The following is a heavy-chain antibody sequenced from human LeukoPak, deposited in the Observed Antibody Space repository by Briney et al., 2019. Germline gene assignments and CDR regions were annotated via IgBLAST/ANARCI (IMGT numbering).Heavy chain of an antibody. CDR1: GFSFSSYA. CDR3: AKDLSRYGSTWSDAFDI. V-gene: IGHV3-23*01. Sequence: GGSLRLSCAASGFSFSSYAMSWVRQAPGKGLGWVSAISGSGASTYYADSVKGRFTISRDNSKNTLYLQMNSLRAEVTAVYYCAKDLSRYGSTWSDAFDIWGQGTMVTVSS. J-gene: IGHJ3*02. D-gene: IGHD6-13*01. CDR2: ISGSGAST.